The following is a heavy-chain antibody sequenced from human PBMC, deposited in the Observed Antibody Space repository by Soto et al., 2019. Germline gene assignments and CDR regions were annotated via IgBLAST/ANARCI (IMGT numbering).Heavy chain of an antibody. Sequence: GGSLRLSCATSDFTFRNYWMNWFRRAPGKGLGGVANIKPDGSATNYVDSVKGRFTISRDNVRNSVSLQMNSLRVEDTAVYFCFGGNGGPQWGQ. CDR1: DFTFRNYW. CDR2: IKPDGSAT. V-gene: IGHV3-7*03. D-gene: IGHD3-16*01. J-gene: IGHJ1*01. CDR3: FGGNGGPQ.